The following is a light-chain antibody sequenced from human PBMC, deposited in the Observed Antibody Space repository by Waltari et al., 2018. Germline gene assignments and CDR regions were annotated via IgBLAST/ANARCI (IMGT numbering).Light chain of an antibody. CDR3: QQYGSSPKLT. CDR2: GAS. Sequence: EIVLTQSPGTLSLSPGERATLSCRASQSVSSSYLAWYQQKPGQAPRLLIYGASSRATCIPDRFSGSWSGTDFTLTISRLEPEDFAVYYCQQYGSSPKLTFGGGTKVEIK. V-gene: IGKV3-20*01. J-gene: IGKJ4*01. CDR1: QSVSSSY.